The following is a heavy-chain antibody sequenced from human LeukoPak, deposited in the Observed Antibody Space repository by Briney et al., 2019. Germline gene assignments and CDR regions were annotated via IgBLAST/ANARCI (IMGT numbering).Heavy chain of an antibody. J-gene: IGHJ4*02. Sequence: PSETLSLTCTVSGGSISSSSYYWGWIRQPPGKGLEWIGSIYYSGSTYYNPSLKSRVTISVDTSKNPFSLKLSSVTAADTAVYYCARQKGYYFDYWGQGTLVTVSS. CDR3: ARQKGYYFDY. CDR2: IYYSGST. V-gene: IGHV4-39*01. CDR1: GGSISSSSYY.